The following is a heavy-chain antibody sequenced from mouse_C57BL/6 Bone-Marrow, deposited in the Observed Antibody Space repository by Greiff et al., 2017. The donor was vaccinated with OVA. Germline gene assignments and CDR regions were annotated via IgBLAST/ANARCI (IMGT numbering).Heavy chain of an antibody. CDR2: INPSSGYT. V-gene: IGHV1-4*01. Sequence: QVQLQQSGAELARPGASVKMSCKASGYTFTSYTMHWVKQRPGQGLEWIGYINPSSGYTKDNQKFKDKATLTADKSSSTAYMQLSSLTSEDSAVYYCAREGLLWLYYFDYWGQGTTLTVSS. CDR1: GYTFTSYT. CDR3: AREGLLWLYYFDY. J-gene: IGHJ2*01. D-gene: IGHD2-1*01.